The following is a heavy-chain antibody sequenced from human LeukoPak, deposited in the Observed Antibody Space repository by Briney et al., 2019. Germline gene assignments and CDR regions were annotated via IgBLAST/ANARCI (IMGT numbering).Heavy chain of an antibody. Sequence: GGSLRLSCAASGFTFSSYEMNWVRQAPGKGLEWVSSISSSSSYIYYADSVKGRFTISRDNSKNTLYLQMNSLRAEDTAVYYCAKSGTRSSWSPRVKTYFDYWGQGTLVTVSS. J-gene: IGHJ4*02. V-gene: IGHV3-21*01. CDR1: GFTFSSYE. D-gene: IGHD6-13*01. CDR3: AKSGTRSSWSPRVKTYFDY. CDR2: ISSSSSYI.